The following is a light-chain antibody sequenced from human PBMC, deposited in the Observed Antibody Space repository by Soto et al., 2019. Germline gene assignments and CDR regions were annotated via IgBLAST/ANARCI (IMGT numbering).Light chain of an antibody. Sequence: EIVLTPSPATLSLSPGERATLSCRASQSVSSYLAWYQQKPGQAPRLLIYDASNRATGIPARFSGSGSGTDFTLTITRLEPEDFAVYFCQQYGSSPRTFGQGTKVDI. V-gene: IGKV3-11*01. CDR1: QSVSSY. CDR3: QQYGSSPRT. J-gene: IGKJ1*01. CDR2: DAS.